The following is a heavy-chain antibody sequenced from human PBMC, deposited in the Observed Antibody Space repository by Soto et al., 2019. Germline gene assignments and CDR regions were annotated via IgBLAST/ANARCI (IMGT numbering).Heavy chain of an antibody. V-gene: IGHV5-51*01. Sequence: GESLKISCKGAGYKFDSAWIGWVRQMPGKGLEWMGIIKPGASDIRYSPSFRGQVTISADAAVSTAYLQWSSLKASDIAMYYCARLLNTATVTDPDYWGQGTLVTVSS. CDR2: IKPGASDI. D-gene: IGHD5-18*01. CDR1: GYKFDSAW. CDR3: ARLLNTATVTDPDY. J-gene: IGHJ4*02.